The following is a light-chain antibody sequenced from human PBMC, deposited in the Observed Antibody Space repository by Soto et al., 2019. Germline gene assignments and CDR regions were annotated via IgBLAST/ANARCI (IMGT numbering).Light chain of an antibody. CDR3: LQTTRFPTT. CDR2: KIS. Sequence: DIVMTQTPLSSPVTLGQPASISCRSSENLVHSDGNTYLSWLHQRPGQPPRVLIYKISHRFSGVPDRFSGSGAGTDFTLKISRVEAADVGVYFCLQTTRFPTTFGQGTKLEIK. J-gene: IGKJ2*01. V-gene: IGKV2-24*01. CDR1: ENLVHSDGNTY.